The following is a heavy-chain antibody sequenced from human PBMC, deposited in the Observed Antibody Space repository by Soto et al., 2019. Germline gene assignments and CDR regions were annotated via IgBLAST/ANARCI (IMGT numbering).Heavy chain of an antibody. V-gene: IGHV4-34*01. Sequence: SETRCLTYAVSGGLFRGYYWNWVRQPPGQGLEWIGDIYHDGTTNYNPSLKSRVTISIDTSKDHFSLILSSVTAADTAVYYCARHNPVNIYHCDYM. CDR2: IYHDGTT. CDR1: GGLFRGYY. J-gene: IGHJ6*03. CDR3: ARHNPVNIYHCDYM. D-gene: IGHD1-1*01.